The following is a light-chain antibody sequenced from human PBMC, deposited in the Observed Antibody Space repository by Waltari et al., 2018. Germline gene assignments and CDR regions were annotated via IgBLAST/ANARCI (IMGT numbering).Light chain of an antibody. CDR2: AAS. CDR3: QQLNSYRYT. CDR1: PTLSIY. J-gene: IGKJ2*01. V-gene: IGKV1-9*01. Sequence: IQLTQSPSFLSASVGDRVTITCRASPTLSIYLAWYQQKPGTAPKLLIYAASTFQRGVPSRFSGSASGTEFSLTISSLQPEDSATYYCQQLNSYRYTFGQGTKLEIK.